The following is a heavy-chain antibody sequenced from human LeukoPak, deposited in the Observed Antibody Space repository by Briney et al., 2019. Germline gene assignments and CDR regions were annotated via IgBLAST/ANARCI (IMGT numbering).Heavy chain of an antibody. CDR1: GGSISSGSYY. CDR3: ASTFYYDSSGQPFDY. J-gene: IGHJ4*02. Sequence: SETLSLTCTVSGGSISSGSYYWSWIRQPAGKGLEWIGRIYTSGSTNYNPSLKSRVTISVDTSKNQFSLKLSSVTAADTAVYYCASTFYYDSSGQPFDYWGQGTLVTVSS. V-gene: IGHV4-61*02. D-gene: IGHD3-22*01. CDR2: IYTSGST.